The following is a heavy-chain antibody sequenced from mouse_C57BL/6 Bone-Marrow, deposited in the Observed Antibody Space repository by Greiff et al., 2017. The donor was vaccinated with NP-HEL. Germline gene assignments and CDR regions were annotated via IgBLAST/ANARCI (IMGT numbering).Heavy chain of an antibody. J-gene: IGHJ2*01. CDR3: ALRVITTVVAFDG. CDR1: GYTFTSYW. CDR2: IHPNSGST. V-gene: IGHV1-64*01. Sequence: QVQLQQPGAELVKPGASVKLSCKASGYTFTSYWMHWVKQRPGQGLEWIGMIHPNSGSTNYNEKFKSKATLTVDKSSSTAYMQLSSLTSEDSAVYYCALRVITTVVAFDGGGQGTTLTVSS. D-gene: IGHD1-1*01.